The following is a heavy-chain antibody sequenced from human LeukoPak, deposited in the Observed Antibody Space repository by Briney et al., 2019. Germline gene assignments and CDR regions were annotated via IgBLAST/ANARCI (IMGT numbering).Heavy chain of an antibody. D-gene: IGHD4-17*01. V-gene: IGHV4-39*07. J-gene: IGHJ3*02. CDR1: GGSISSSSYY. Sequence: SETLSLTCTVSGGSISSSSYYWGWIRQPPGKGLEWIGSIYYSGSTNYNPSLKSRVTISVDTSKNQFSLKLSSVTAADTAVYYCAREGYGAGDAFDIWGQGTMVTVSS. CDR3: AREGYGAGDAFDI. CDR2: IYYSGST.